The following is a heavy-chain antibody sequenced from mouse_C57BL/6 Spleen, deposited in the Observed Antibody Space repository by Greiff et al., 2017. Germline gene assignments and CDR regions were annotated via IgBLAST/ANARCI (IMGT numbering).Heavy chain of an antibody. J-gene: IGHJ4*01. CDR2: ISSGSSTI. Sequence: EVMLVESGGGLVKPGGSLKLSCAASGFTFSDYGMHWVRQAPEKGLEWVAYISSGSSTIYYADTVKGRFTNSRDNAKNTLFLQMTSLRSEDTAMYYCARLDYGAMDYRGQGTSVTVSS. CDR3: ARLDYGAMDY. V-gene: IGHV5-17*01. CDR1: GFTFSDYG.